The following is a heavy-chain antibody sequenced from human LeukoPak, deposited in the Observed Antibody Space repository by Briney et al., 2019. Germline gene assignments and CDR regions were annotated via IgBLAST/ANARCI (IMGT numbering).Heavy chain of an antibody. D-gene: IGHD3-22*01. V-gene: IGHV3-23*01. Sequence: GGSLRLSCAASGFTFRDYAMSWVRQSPGKGLEWVSGISGSGGSTYYADSVKGRFTISRDNAKNTLYLQMNSLRAEDTAVYYCARADSPDSSGYRRYFFDYWGQGTLVTVSS. J-gene: IGHJ4*02. CDR3: ARADSPDSSGYRRYFFDY. CDR1: GFTFRDYA. CDR2: ISGSGGST.